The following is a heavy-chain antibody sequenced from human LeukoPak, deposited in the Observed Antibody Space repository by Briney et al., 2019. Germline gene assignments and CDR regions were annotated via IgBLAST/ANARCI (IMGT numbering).Heavy chain of an antibody. CDR3: AKDTATTVTGTFDY. CDR1: GFTFSSYG. CDR2: ISYDGSNK. V-gene: IGHV3-30*18. Sequence: GGSLRLSCAASGFTFSSYGMHWVRQAPGKGLEWVAVISYDGSNKYYADSVKGRFTISRDNAKNSLYLQMNSLRAEDTALYYCAKDTATTVTGTFDYWGQGTLVTVSS. J-gene: IGHJ4*02. D-gene: IGHD4-11*01.